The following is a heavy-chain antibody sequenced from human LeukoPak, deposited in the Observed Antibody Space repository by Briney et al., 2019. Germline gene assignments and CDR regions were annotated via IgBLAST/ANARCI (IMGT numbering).Heavy chain of an antibody. CDR3: ARGPPWYFDL. D-gene: IGHD6-25*01. CDR1: SGYY. J-gene: IGHJ2*01. Sequence: SGYYWGWIRQPPGKGLEWVSRINGDGSSTAYADSAKGRFTISRDNAKNTLYLQMNSLTAEDTAVYYCARGPPWYFDLWGRGTLVTVSS. V-gene: IGHV3-74*01. CDR2: INGDGSST.